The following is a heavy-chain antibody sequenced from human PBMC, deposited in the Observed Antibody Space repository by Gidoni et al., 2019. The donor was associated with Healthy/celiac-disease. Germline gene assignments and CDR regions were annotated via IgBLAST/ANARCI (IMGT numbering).Heavy chain of an antibody. CDR1: GGTFSSYA. J-gene: IGHJ6*02. V-gene: IGHV1-69*01. CDR2: IIPIFGTA. Sequence: QVQLVQSGAEVKKPGSSVKVSCQAYGGTFSSYAISWVPLAPGEGLEWRGGIIPIFGTANYAQKFQGRVTITADESTGTAYMELSSLRSEDTAVYYCARDGSHTKLVTHPKFYYYYYGMDVWGQGTTVTVSS. CDR3: ARDGSHTKLVTHPKFYYYYYGMDV. D-gene: IGHD3-16*02.